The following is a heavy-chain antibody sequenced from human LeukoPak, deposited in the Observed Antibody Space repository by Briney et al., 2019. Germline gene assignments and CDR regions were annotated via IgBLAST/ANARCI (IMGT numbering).Heavy chain of an antibody. CDR2: IIPILGIA. CDR3: ARGYSSSWEGNAFDI. J-gene: IGHJ3*02. Sequence: ASVKVSCKASGGTFSSYAISWVRQAPGQGLEWMGRIIPILGIANYAQKFQGRVTITADKSTSTAYMELSSLRSEDTAVYYCARGYSSSWEGNAFDIWGQGTMVTVSS. V-gene: IGHV1-69*04. CDR1: GGTFSSYA. D-gene: IGHD6-13*01.